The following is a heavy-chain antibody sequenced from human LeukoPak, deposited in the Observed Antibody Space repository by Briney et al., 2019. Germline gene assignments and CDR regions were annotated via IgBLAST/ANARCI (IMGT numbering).Heavy chain of an antibody. Sequence: SETLSLTCTVSGGSISSYYWSWIRQPAGKGLEWIGRIYTSGSTNYNPSLKSRATMSVDTSKNQFSLKLSSVTAADTAVYYCARSYSSGWYGDYFDYWGQGTLVTVSS. CDR2: IYTSGST. CDR1: GGSISSYY. CDR3: ARSYSSGWYGDYFDY. D-gene: IGHD6-19*01. V-gene: IGHV4-4*07. J-gene: IGHJ4*02.